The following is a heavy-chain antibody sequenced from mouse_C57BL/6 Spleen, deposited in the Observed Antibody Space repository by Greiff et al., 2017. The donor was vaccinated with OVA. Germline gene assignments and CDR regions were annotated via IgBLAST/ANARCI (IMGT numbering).Heavy chain of an antibody. V-gene: IGHV1-61*01. Sequence: QVQLQQPGAELVRPGSSVKLSCKASGYTFTSYWMDWVKQRPGQGLEWIGNIYPSDSETHYNPKFKDKATLTVDKSSSTAYMQLSSLTSEDSAVYYCARRGSYYSTFDYWGQGTTLTVSS. CDR3: ARRGSYYSTFDY. D-gene: IGHD2-5*01. CDR1: GYTFTSYW. CDR2: IYPSDSET. J-gene: IGHJ2*01.